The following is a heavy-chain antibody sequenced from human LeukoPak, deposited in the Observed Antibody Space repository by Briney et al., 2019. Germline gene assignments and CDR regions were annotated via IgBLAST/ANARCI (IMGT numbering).Heavy chain of an antibody. J-gene: IGHJ4*02. CDR1: GGSIRSYY. Sequence: SETLSLTRTVSGGSIRSYYWRWIRQPPGKGLEGVGYIYYSGSTNYNPSLKSRVPISVNTIKNHFSLKMSAVTAAGQAVYYCARMPDRPYYFDYWGQGTLVTVSS. CDR2: IYYSGST. CDR3: ARMPDRPYYFDY. V-gene: IGHV4-59*08. D-gene: IGHD2-2*01.